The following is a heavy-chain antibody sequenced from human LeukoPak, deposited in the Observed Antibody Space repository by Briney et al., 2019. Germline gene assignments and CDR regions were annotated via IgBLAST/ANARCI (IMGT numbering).Heavy chain of an antibody. J-gene: IGHJ4*02. Sequence: SQTLSLTCTVSGGSISTGDYYWSWIRQPPGKGLEWIGGIYYSETTNYNPSLKSRVTISKDTSKNHFSLKLSSVTAADTALYYCSTTSRGWYGVGDYWGQGALVNVS. CDR2: IYYSETT. V-gene: IGHV4-39*02. D-gene: IGHD6-19*01. CDR1: GGSISTGDYY. CDR3: STTSRGWYGVGDY.